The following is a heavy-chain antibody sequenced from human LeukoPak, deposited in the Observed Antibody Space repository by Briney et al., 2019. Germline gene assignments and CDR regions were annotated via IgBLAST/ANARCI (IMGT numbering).Heavy chain of an antibody. CDR1: GFTFSSYG. D-gene: IGHD3-9*01. Sequence: GGSLRLSCAASGFTFSSYGMHWVRQAPGKGLEWVAVISYDGSNKYYADSVKGRFTISRDNSKNTLYLQMNSLRAEDTAVYYCAKERYDILTGYQLFDPWGQRTLVTVSS. V-gene: IGHV3-30*18. CDR2: ISYDGSNK. CDR3: AKERYDILTGYQLFDP. J-gene: IGHJ5*02.